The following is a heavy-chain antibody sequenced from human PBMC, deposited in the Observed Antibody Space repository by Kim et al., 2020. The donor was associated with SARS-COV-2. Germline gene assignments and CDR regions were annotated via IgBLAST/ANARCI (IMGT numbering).Heavy chain of an antibody. V-gene: IGHV3-30-3*01. CDR3: ARDEGCDY. Sequence: DGTNKCYADSVKGRFTISRDNSKNTLYLQMDSLSAEDTALYYCARDEGCDYWGQGTLVTVSS. J-gene: IGHJ4*02. CDR2: DGTNK.